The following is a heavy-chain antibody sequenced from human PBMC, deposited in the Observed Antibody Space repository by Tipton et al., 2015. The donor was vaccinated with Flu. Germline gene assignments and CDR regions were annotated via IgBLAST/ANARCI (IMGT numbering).Heavy chain of an antibody. CDR2: IYYSGST. D-gene: IGHD3-10*01. Sequence: TLSLTCTVSGGSIGSGGYYWSWIRQHPGKGLEWIGYIYYSGSTYYNPSLKSLVTISVDTSKNQFSPKLSSVTAADTAVYYCARVRVTMVRGVDYWGQGTLVTVSS. J-gene: IGHJ4*02. V-gene: IGHV4-31*01. CDR1: GGSIGSGGYY. CDR3: ARVRVTMVRGVDY.